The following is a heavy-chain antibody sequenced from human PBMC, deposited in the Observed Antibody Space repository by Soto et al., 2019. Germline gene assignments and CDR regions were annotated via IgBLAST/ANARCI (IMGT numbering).Heavy chain of an antibody. CDR1: GYSFTSYW. CDR3: ARDTGVVAASLGYYYGMDV. V-gene: IGHV5-10-1*01. Sequence: GESLKISCQGSGYSFTSYWISWVRQMPGKGLEWMGRIDPSDSYTNYSPSFQGHVTISADKSISTAYLQWSSLKASDTAMYYCARDTGVVAASLGYYYGMDVWGQGTTVTVSS. CDR2: IDPSDSYT. J-gene: IGHJ6*02. D-gene: IGHD2-15*01.